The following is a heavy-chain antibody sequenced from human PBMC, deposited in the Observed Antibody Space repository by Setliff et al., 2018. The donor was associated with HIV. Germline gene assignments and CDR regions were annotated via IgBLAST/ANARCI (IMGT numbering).Heavy chain of an antibody. Sequence: GGSLRLSCAGSGFPFNNAWMAWVRQAPGKGLEWVGRIKSKTDGLTTDYSAPVQGRFTVSRDDSENTLYLQMDNLKSEDTAVYYCTVHTALDLWGQGTLVTVSS. J-gene: IGHJ4*02. CDR1: GFPFNNAW. CDR3: TVHTALDL. CDR2: IKSKTDGLTT. D-gene: IGHD5-18*01. V-gene: IGHV3-15*01.